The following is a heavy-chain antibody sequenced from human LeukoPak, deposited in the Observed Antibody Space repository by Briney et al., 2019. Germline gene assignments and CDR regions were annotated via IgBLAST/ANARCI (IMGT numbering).Heavy chain of an antibody. CDR2: INHSGGT. Sequence: SETLSLTCAVYGGSFSGYYWSWIRQPPGKGLEWIGEINHSGGTNYNPSLKSRVTISVDTSKNQFSLKLSSVTAADTAVYYCARDGYGSGSYFLQSRSGAFDIWGQGTMVTVSS. V-gene: IGHV4-34*01. J-gene: IGHJ3*02. D-gene: IGHD1-26*01. CDR1: GGSFSGYY. CDR3: ARDGYGSGSYFLQSRSGAFDI.